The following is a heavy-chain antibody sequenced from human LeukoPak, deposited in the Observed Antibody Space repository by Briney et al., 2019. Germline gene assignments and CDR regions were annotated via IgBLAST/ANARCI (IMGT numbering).Heavy chain of an antibody. V-gene: IGHV3-53*01. Sequence: GGSLRLSCAASGFTVSSNYMSWVRQAPGKGLEWVSVIYSSGSTYYADSVKGRFTISRDNSKNTLYLQMNSLRAEDTAVYYCTTEDGYRSYFDYWGQGTLVTVSS. CDR3: TTEDGYRSYFDY. J-gene: IGHJ4*02. CDR1: GFTVSSNY. D-gene: IGHD6-25*01. CDR2: IYSSGST.